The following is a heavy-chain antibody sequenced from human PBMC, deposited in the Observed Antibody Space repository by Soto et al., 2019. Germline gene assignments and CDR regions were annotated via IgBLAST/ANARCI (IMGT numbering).Heavy chain of an antibody. CDR1: GFTFSSYG. Sequence: GSLRLSCAASGFTFSSYGMHWVRQAPGKGLEWVAVIWYDGSNKYYADSVKGRFTISRDNSKNTLYLQMNSLRAEDTAVYYRAIDLIAAAGIGCDYYGMDVWGQGTTVTVSS. CDR3: AIDLIAAAGIGCDYYGMDV. CDR2: IWYDGSNK. J-gene: IGHJ6*02. V-gene: IGHV3-33*01. D-gene: IGHD6-13*01.